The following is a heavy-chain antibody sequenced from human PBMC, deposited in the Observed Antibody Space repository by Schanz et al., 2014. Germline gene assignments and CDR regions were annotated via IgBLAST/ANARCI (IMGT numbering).Heavy chain of an antibody. CDR3: ARAGYCTSVSCSLVVSDY. D-gene: IGHD2-2*03. CDR1: GITFSSHS. V-gene: IGHV3-48*01. CDR2: ITYNGGTI. J-gene: IGHJ4*02. Sequence: EVHLVESGGGLVQPGGSLRLSCAASGITFSSHSFNWVRQAPGKGLEWISYITYNGGTIYYADSVKGRFTISRDNAKNSLYLEMNSLRAEDTALYYCARAGYCTSVSCSLVVSDYWGQGTLVTVSS.